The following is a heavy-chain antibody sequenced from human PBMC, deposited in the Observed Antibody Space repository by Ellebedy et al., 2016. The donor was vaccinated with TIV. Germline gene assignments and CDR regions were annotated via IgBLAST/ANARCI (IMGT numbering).Heavy chain of an antibody. CDR2: IKSKTDGGTT. J-gene: IGHJ4*02. CDR3: TTDLTVTTSYFDY. V-gene: IGHV3-15*01. Sequence: GESLKISCAASGFTFSNAWMSWVRQAPGKGLEWVGRIKSKTDGGTTDYAAPVKGRFTISRDDSKNTLYLQMNSLKTEDTAGYYCTTDLTVTTSYFDYWGQGTLVTVSS. D-gene: IGHD4-17*01. CDR1: GFTFSNAW.